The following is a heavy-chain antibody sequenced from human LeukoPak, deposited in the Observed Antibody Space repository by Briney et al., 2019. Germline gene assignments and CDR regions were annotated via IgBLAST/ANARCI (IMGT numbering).Heavy chain of an antibody. CDR1: GGSFSGYY. Sequence: SETLSLTCGVYGGSFSGYYWSWLRPPPGKGLEWIGEINHSGSTNYNSSLKSRVTISVETSKNQFSLKLSSVTAADTAVYYCARRWGTYDILTGYYRDQDAFDIWGQGTMVTVSS. J-gene: IGHJ3*02. CDR3: ARRWGTYDILTGYYRDQDAFDI. CDR2: INHSGST. D-gene: IGHD3-9*01. V-gene: IGHV4-34*01.